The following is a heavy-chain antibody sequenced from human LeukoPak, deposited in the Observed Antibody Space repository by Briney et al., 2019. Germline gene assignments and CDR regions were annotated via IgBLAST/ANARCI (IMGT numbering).Heavy chain of an antibody. D-gene: IGHD1-26*01. CDR1: GYTFTGYY. V-gene: IGHV1-2*06. Sequence: GASVKVSCKASGYTFTGYYMLWVRQAPGQGLEWMGRINPNSGGTNYAQKFQGRVTMTRDTSISTAYMELSRLRSDDTAVYYCARDLGGQVGATDYWGQGTLVTVSS. CDR2: INPNSGGT. J-gene: IGHJ4*02. CDR3: ARDLGGQVGATDY.